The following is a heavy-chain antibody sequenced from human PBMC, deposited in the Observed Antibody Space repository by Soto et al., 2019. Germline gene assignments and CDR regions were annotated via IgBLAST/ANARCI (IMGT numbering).Heavy chain of an antibody. D-gene: IGHD5-18*01. Sequence: SETLSVTWTVSGGSISSSNYYWGWIRQPPGKGLEWIGSIYYSGSTYYNPSLKSRVTISVDTSKNQFSLKLSSVTAADTAVYYCARDAMGYSYGFDYWGQGTLVTVSS. CDR1: GGSISSSNYY. CDR2: IYYSGST. CDR3: ARDAMGYSYGFDY. V-gene: IGHV4-39*01. J-gene: IGHJ4*02.